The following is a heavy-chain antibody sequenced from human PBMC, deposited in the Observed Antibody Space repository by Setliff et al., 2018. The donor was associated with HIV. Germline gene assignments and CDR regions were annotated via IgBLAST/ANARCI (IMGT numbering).Heavy chain of an antibody. V-gene: IGHV4-59*01. CDR3: ARSRTSSGYYGVTGYGMDV. J-gene: IGHJ6*02. D-gene: IGHD3-22*01. CDR1: GGSISSDY. CDR2: IYYSGSI. Sequence: SETLSLTCTVSGGSISSDYWSWIRQPPGKGLEWIGYIYYSGSINYNPSLKSRVTISVATSKNQFSLKLNSVTTADTAVYYCARSRTSSGYYGVTGYGMDVWGQGTTVTVSS.